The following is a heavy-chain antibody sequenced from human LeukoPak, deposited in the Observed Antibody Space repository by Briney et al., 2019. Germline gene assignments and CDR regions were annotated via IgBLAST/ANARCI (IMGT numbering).Heavy chain of an antibody. CDR1: GFTFSSYA. V-gene: IGHV3-30-3*01. CDR2: ISYDGSNK. J-gene: IGHJ4*02. Sequence: GGSLRLSCAASGFTFSSYAMHWVRQAPGKGLEWVAVISYDGSNKYYADSVKGRFTISRDNSKNTLYLQMNSLRAEDTAVYYCAKDRWAYCSSTSCSQYYFDYWGQGTLVTVSS. CDR3: AKDRWAYCSSTSCSQYYFDY. D-gene: IGHD2-2*01.